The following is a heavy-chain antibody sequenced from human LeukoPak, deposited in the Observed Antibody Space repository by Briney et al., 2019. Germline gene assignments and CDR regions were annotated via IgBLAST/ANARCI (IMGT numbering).Heavy chain of an antibody. CDR2: IKTDGRTT. Sequence: GGSLRLSCAASGMTFSDHWMHWVRQVPGKGLVWVSLIKTDGRTTIYADSVKGRFTISRDNGKSTLYLQMSSLRAGDTAIYYCTTGPSYGYEWWGQGTVVTVSS. CDR3: TTGPSYGYEW. J-gene: IGHJ1*01. D-gene: IGHD3-16*01. CDR1: GMTFSDHW. V-gene: IGHV3-74*01.